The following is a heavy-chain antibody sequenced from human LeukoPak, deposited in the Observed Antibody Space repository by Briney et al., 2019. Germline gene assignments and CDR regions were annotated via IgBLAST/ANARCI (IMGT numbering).Heavy chain of an antibody. CDR3: ARVLGTYFDY. Sequence: SETLSLTCTVSGDITHYWGWIRQPPGKGLECIGSIYFSGSTYYNPSLKSRVTISVDTSKNQFSLKLSSVTAAGTAVYYCARVLGTYFDYWGQGTLVTVSS. CDR1: GDITHY. J-gene: IGHJ4*02. CDR2: IYFSGST. V-gene: IGHV4-39*07. D-gene: IGHD7-27*01.